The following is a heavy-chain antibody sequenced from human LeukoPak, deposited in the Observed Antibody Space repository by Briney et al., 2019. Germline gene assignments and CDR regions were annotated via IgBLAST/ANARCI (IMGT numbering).Heavy chain of an antibody. D-gene: IGHD3-10*01. V-gene: IGHV1-8*03. CDR2: VNPYNDKT. CDR3: ARGRRLRGVTSRPIYYYYYMGV. CDR1: GYTFNTFD. J-gene: IGHJ6*03. Sequence: ASVKVPCKASGYTFNTFDINWVRQATGQGPEWMGWVNPYNDKTVYAPKFQGRVSISSNNSINTAYMEFSGLKSDDTAVYYCARGRRLRGVTSRPIYYYYYMGVWGGGTTVTVSS.